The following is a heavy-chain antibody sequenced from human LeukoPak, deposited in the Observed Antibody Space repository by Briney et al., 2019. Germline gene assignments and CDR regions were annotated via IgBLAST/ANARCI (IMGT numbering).Heavy chain of an antibody. D-gene: IGHD3-16*01. V-gene: IGHV4-31*03. CDR2: IYYSGST. CDR3: ARDLRYWYFDL. J-gene: IGHJ2*01. CDR1: GGSISSSSYY. Sequence: PSETLSLTCTVSGGSISSSSYYWGWIRQPPGKGLEWIGYIYYSGSTYYNPSLKSRVTISVDTSKNQFSLKLSSVTAADTAVYYCARDLRYWYFDLWGRGTLVTVSS.